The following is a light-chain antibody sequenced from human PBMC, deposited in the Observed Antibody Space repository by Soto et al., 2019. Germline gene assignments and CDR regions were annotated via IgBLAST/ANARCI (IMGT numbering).Light chain of an antibody. Sequence: EIGLTQSPGTLSLSPGERATLSCRASQSVSSSYLAWYQQKPGQAPRLLIYGASSRATGIPDRFSGSGSGTGFTLTISRLEPEDFAVYYCQHYCTSPTWTFGQGTKVEI. CDR1: QSVSSSY. CDR3: QHYCTSPTWT. J-gene: IGKJ1*01. CDR2: GAS. V-gene: IGKV3-20*01.